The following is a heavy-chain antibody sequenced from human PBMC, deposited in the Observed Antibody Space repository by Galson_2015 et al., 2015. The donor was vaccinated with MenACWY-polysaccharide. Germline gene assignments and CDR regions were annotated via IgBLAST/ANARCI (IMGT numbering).Heavy chain of an antibody. V-gene: IGHV3-23*01. CDR2: IRFSGNST. D-gene: IGHD2-8*02. Sequence: SLRLSCAASGFTFSSYVMDWVRQAPGKGLESIASIRFSGNSTYYVDSVKGRFTISRDNSKNTLYLQMNSLTVEDTAVYFCARVLEPDTASDYDCFDVWGRGTPVTVSS. CDR1: GFTFSSYV. CDR3: ARVLEPDTASDYDCFDV. J-gene: IGHJ5*01.